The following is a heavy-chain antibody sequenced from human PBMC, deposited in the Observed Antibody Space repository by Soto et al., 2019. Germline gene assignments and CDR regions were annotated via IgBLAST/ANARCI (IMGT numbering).Heavy chain of an antibody. CDR2: IYHSGGT. D-gene: IGHD6-13*01. Sequence: QLQLQESCSGLVKPSQTLSLTCAVSGGSISSGGYAWSWIRQPPGKGLEWIGYIYHSGGTYYNPSIKSRVTISVYRSKKQFSLKLISVTDADTAVYSCARGITRSNLDLCGRGTLFTVSS. CDR3: ARGITRSNLDL. J-gene: IGHJ2*01. CDR1: GGSISSGGYA. V-gene: IGHV4-30-2*01.